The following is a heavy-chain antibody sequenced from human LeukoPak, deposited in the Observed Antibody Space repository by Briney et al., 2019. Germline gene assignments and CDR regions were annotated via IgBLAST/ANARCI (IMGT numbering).Heavy chain of an antibody. CDR1: GYSFTGYH. CDR2: VNPKTGGT. V-gene: IGHV1-2*02. J-gene: IGHJ3*01. Sequence: ASVKVSCKAFGYSFTGYHLHWARQTPRQGLEWMGWVNPKTGGTNYARKFQGRVTMTRDTSINTVNMELSRLTSDDTAVYYCAREFSSKLEWLAYVTGDDAFDVWGQGTMITVS. D-gene: IGHD3-3*01. CDR3: AREFSSKLEWLAYVTGDDAFDV.